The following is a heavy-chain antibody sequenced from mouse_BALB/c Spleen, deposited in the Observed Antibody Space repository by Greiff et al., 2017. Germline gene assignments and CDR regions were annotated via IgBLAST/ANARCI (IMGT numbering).Heavy chain of an antibody. V-gene: IGHV3-6*02. CDR1: GYSITSGYY. Sequence: EVKLEESGPGLVKPSQSLSLTCSVTGYSITSGYYWNWIRQFPGNKLEWMGYISYDGSNNYNPSLKNRISITRDTSKNQFFLKLNSVTTEDTATYYCARDGYWGQGTTLTVSS. J-gene: IGHJ2*01. CDR2: ISYDGSN. CDR3: ARDGY.